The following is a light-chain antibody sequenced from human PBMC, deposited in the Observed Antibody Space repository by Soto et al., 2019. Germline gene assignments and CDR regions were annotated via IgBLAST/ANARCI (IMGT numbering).Light chain of an antibody. Sequence: QSALTQTASVSGSPGQSITISCTGTSTDAGSYSLVTWYQQHPGKAPKLVIYEVSKRPSGVSNRFSGSKSGNTASLIISGLQAEDEADYYCCSYAGSSTYVFGTGTRSPS. J-gene: IGLJ1*01. CDR3: CSYAGSSTYV. CDR2: EVS. V-gene: IGLV2-23*02. CDR1: STDAGSYSL.